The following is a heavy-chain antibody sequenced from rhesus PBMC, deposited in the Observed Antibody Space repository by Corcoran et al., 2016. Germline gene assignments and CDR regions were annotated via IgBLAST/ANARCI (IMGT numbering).Heavy chain of an antibody. CDR2: IYGSGSP. V-gene: IGHV4S11*01. CDR1: GGSISSNY. D-gene: IGHD1-44*01. CDR3: ARQGGTYNRFDV. J-gene: IGHJ5-1*01. Sequence: QVQLQESGPGLVRPSETLSLTCAVSGGSISSNYWSWIRLAPGGGLEWIGYIYGSGSPYYNPSLKSRVTLSVDTSKSQLSLKLTSVTAADTAVFYCARQGGTYNRFDVWGPGVLVTVSS.